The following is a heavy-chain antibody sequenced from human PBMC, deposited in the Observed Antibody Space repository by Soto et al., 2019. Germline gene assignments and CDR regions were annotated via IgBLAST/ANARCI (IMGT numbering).Heavy chain of an antibody. Sequence: QVQLVESGGGVVQPGRSLRLSCAASGFIFSNYAMHWVRQAPGKGLEWVAVISYDGGVKYYADSVKGRFTISRDSSQNTLYLQMNSLRHDDTAVYYCARGGDYGVTSQFRFRALDVWGQGTTVSVSS. CDR3: ARGGDYGVTSQFRFRALDV. V-gene: IGHV3-30-3*01. CDR2: ISYDGGVK. CDR1: GFIFSNYA. D-gene: IGHD4-17*01. J-gene: IGHJ6*02.